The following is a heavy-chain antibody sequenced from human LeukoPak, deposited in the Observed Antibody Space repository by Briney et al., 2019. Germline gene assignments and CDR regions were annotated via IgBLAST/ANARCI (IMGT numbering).Heavy chain of an antibody. CDR3: AREVRGFDY. Sequence: PGGSLRLSCAASGNYWMHWVRQAPGKGLVWVSHINSDGSWTSYADSVKGRFTISRDNSKNTLYLQMNSLRAEDTAVYYCAREVRGFDYWGQGTLVTVSS. D-gene: IGHD3-10*01. CDR1: GNYW. J-gene: IGHJ4*02. V-gene: IGHV3-74*01. CDR2: INSDGSWT.